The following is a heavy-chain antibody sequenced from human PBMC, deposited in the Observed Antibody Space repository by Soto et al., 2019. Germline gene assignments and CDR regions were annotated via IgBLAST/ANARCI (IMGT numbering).Heavy chain of an antibody. D-gene: IGHD6-6*01. CDR2: ISAYNGNT. CDR1: GYTFTSYG. J-gene: IGHJ6*02. Sequence: QVQLVQSGAEVKKPGASVKVSCKASGYTFTSYGISWVRQAPGQGLEWMGWISAYNGNTNYAQKLQGRVTMTTDTYTSTAYMELRSLRSDDTAVYYCASRGIAARPYYYYYGMDVWGQGTTVTVSS. CDR3: ASRGIAARPYYYYYGMDV. V-gene: IGHV1-18*01.